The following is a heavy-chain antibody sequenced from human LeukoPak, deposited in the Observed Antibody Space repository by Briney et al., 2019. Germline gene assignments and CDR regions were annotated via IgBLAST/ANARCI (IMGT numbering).Heavy chain of an antibody. Sequence: PGRSLRLSCAASGFTFSSYGMHWVRQAPGKGLEWVAVISYDGSNKYYADSVKGRFTISRDNSKNTLYLQMNSLRAEDTAVYYCAKEGSIWGQGTMVTVSS. J-gene: IGHJ3*02. V-gene: IGHV3-30*18. CDR1: GFTFSSYG. CDR3: AKEGSI. CDR2: ISYDGSNK.